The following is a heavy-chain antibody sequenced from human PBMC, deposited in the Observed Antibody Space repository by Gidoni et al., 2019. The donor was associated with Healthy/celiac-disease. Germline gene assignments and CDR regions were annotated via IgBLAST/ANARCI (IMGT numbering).Heavy chain of an antibody. V-gene: IGHV1-2*04. D-gene: IGHD4-17*01. CDR1: GYTFTGYY. CDR2: INPNSGGT. J-gene: IGHJ4*02. Sequence: QVQLVQSGAEVKKPGASVKVSCKAYGYTFTGYYMHWLRQAPGQGLEWMGWINPNSGGTNYAQKFQGWVTMTRDTSISTAYMELSRLRSDDTAVYYCARAPYGDYKFDYWGQGTLVTVSS. CDR3: ARAPYGDYKFDY.